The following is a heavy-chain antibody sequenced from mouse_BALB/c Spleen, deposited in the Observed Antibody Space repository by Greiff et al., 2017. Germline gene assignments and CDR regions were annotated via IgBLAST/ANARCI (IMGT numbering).Heavy chain of an antibody. CDR2: LWGDGST. CDR3: AKRVDFGDQRNTMDY. Sequence: VQLQQSGPGLVAPSQSLFITCTVSGFSLTSYGVSWVRQPPGKGLEWLGVLWGDGSTNYHSAFISRLSISKDDSESQVFLILNSLQTDDTTTYYCAKRVDFGDQRNTMDYWGTGTSVTVAS. CDR1: GFSLTSYG. D-gene: IGHD2-13*01. V-gene: IGHV2-3*01. J-gene: IGHJ4*01.